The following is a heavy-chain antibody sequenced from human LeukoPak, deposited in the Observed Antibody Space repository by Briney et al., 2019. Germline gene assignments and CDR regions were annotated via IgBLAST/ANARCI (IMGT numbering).Heavy chain of an antibody. J-gene: IGHJ4*02. CDR1: GYSFSNYW. V-gene: IGHV5-51*03. Sequence: GESLKISCKGSGYSFSNYWIAWVRQMPGKGLEWMGIVYPGDSETRYSPSFQGQVTISADKSISTAYLQWSSLKASDTAKHYCAKSRNRNYDNWGQGTLVTVSS. CDR3: AKSRNRNYDN. CDR2: VYPGDSET. D-gene: IGHD1-14*01.